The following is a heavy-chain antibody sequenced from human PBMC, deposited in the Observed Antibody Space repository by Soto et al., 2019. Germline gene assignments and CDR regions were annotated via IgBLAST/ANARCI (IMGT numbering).Heavy chain of an antibody. CDR1: GFTFSSYS. CDR2: ISTSSSTI. V-gene: IGHV3-48*01. D-gene: IGHD2-2*01. Sequence: EVQLVESGGGLVQPGGSLRLSCAASGFTFSSYSMNWVRQAPGKGLEWVSYISTSSSTIYYADSVKGRFTISRDNAKNSLYLQMNSLRAEDTAVYYCAREYCSSTSCLYDYCGQGTLVTVSP. J-gene: IGHJ4*02. CDR3: AREYCSSTSCLYDY.